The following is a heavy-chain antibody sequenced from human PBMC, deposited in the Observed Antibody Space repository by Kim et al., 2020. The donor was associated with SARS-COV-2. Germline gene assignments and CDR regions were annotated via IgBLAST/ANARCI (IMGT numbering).Heavy chain of an antibody. V-gene: IGHV4-34*01. Sequence: SETLSLTCAVYGGSFSGYYWSWIRQPPGKGLEWIGEINHSGSTNYNPSLKSRVTISVDTSKNQFSLKLSSVTAADTAVYYCARSPELRYFDWLFISFDYWGQGTLVTVSS. CDR1: GGSFSGYY. CDR2: INHSGST. CDR3: ARSPELRYFDWLFISFDY. D-gene: IGHD3-9*01. J-gene: IGHJ4*02.